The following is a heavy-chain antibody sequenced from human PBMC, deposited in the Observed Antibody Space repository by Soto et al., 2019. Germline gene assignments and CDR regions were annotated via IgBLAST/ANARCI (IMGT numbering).Heavy chain of an antibody. Sequence: QVQLVQSGAEVKKPGSSVKVSCKASGGTFSSYAISWVRQAPGQGLEWMGGIIPIFGTANYAQKFQGRVTITADESTSTAYMELSSLRSEDTAVYYCARAPSDILTEGLYYFDYWGQGTLVTVSS. CDR2: IIPIFGTA. V-gene: IGHV1-69*01. CDR1: GGTFSSYA. CDR3: ARAPSDILTEGLYYFDY. D-gene: IGHD3-9*01. J-gene: IGHJ4*02.